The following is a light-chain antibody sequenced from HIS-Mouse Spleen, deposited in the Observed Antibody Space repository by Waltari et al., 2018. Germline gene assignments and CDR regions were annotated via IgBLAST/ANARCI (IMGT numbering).Light chain of an antibody. CDR1: QGISSY. Sequence: ALRMTQSPSSFSASTGDRVTIPCRASQGISSYLAWYQQKPGKAPKLLIYAASPLQSGVPSRFSGSGSGTDFTLTISCLQSEDFATYYCQQYYSYRFTFGPGTKVDIK. V-gene: IGKV1-8*01. CDR2: AAS. CDR3: QQYYSYRFT. J-gene: IGKJ3*01.